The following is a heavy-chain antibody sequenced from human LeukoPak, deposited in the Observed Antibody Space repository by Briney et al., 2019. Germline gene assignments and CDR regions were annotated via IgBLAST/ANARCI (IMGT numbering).Heavy chain of an antibody. Sequence: GGSLRLPCAASGFTVSSNYMSWVRQAPGKGLEWVSVIYSGGSTYYADSVKGRFTISRDNSKNTLYLQMNSLRAEDTAVYYCARVLRFLEWLSPSSLDVWGKGTTVTVSS. CDR2: IYSGGST. CDR3: ARVLRFLEWLSPSSLDV. V-gene: IGHV3-66*02. D-gene: IGHD3-3*01. CDR1: GFTVSSNY. J-gene: IGHJ6*04.